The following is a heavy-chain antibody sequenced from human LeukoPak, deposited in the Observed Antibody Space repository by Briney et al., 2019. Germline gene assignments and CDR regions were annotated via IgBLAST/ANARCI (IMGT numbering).Heavy chain of an antibody. V-gene: IGHV4-39*01. CDR3: ARLFYYGSGSYYRLQYNWFDP. CDR2: IYYSGNT. Sequence: PSETLSLTCTVSGGSISSSSYCWGWIRQPPGKGLEWIGSIYYSGNTYYNPSRKSRVTISVDTSKNQFSRKLSDVTAADTAVYYCARLFYYGSGSYYRLQYNWFDPWGQGTLVTVSS. D-gene: IGHD3-10*01. J-gene: IGHJ5*02. CDR1: GGSISSSSYC.